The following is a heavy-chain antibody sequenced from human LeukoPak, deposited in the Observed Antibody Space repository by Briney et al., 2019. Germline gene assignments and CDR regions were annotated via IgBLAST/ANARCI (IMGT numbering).Heavy chain of an antibody. CDR1: GGSISSSSYY. J-gene: IGHJ5*02. Sequence: SETLSHTCTVSGGSISSSSYYWGWIRQPPGKGLEWIGSIYYSGSTYYNPPLKSRVTISVDTSKNQFSLKLSSVTAADTAVYYCASRAVTTLWFDPWGQGTLVTVSS. V-gene: IGHV4-39*01. CDR3: ASRAVTTLWFDP. D-gene: IGHD4-17*01. CDR2: IYYSGST.